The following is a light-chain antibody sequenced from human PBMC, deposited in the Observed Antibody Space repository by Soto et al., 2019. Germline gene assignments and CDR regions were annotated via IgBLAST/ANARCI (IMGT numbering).Light chain of an antibody. V-gene: IGLV1-44*01. J-gene: IGLJ2*01. CDR3: AVWDHKLRGRI. CDR2: GNN. CDR1: SSNIGSNT. Sequence: QAVVTQPPSASGTPGQRVTISCSGSSSNIGSNTVNWYQQFPGAAPRFLISGNNVRPSGVPDRFSASRSGTSASLAISGLQSEDEADYYCAVWDHKLRGRIIGGGTKVTVL.